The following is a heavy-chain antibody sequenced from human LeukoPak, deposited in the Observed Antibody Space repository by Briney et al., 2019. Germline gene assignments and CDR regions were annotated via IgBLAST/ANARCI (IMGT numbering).Heavy chain of an antibody. V-gene: IGHV4-39*02. D-gene: IGHD6-13*01. CDR3: ARDYGPSSSWYENWFDP. J-gene: IGHJ5*02. CDR2: IYYSGNT. Sequence: PSETLSLTCTVSGVSISSSNSYWGWIRQPPGKGLEWIGSIYYSGNTYYNASLKSQVSISIDTSKNQFSLRLTSVTAADTAVYYCARDYGPSSSWYENWFDPWGQGTLVTVSS. CDR1: GVSISSSNSY.